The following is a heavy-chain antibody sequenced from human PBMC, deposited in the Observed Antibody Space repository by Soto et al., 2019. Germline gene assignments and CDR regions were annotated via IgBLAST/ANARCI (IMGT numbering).Heavy chain of an antibody. CDR2: ISHDGSDK. CDR1: GFPFGDFG. J-gene: IGHJ6*02. Sequence: PGGSLRLSCAASGFPFGDFGMHWLRQAPGKGLEWVAVISHDGSDKFYADSVKARFTISRDNSKNTLYLQMSGLRGEDTAVYYCARDRTQLEYYGMDVWGQGTTVS. CDR3: ARDRTQLEYYGMDV. V-gene: IGHV3-30*03. D-gene: IGHD5-18*01.